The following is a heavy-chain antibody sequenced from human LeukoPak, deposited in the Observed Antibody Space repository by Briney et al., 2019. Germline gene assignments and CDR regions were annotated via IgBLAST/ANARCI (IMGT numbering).Heavy chain of an antibody. CDR1: GFTFSSYS. CDR2: ISSSSSYI. D-gene: IGHD3-22*01. V-gene: IGHV3-21*01. CDR3: ASLGVSSGPDLDV. J-gene: IGHJ6*04. Sequence: PGGSLRLSCAASGFTFSSYSMNWVRQAPGKGLEWVSSISSSSSYIYYADSVKGRFTISRDNAKNSLYLQMNSRRAEDTAVYYCASLGVSSGPDLDVWGKGTTVTVSS.